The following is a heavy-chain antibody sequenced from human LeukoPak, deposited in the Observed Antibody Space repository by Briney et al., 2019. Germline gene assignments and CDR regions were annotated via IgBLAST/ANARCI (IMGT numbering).Heavy chain of an antibody. Sequence: GGSLRLSCVASGFTFSSRDWMTWVRQAPGKGLEWVANIKQDGSEKNYVDSVKGRFTISRDNAKNSLYLQMNSLRAEDTAVYYCASEEYSSFSGWGQGTMVTVSS. CDR3: ASEEYSSFSG. D-gene: IGHD6-6*01. CDR1: GFTFSSRDW. V-gene: IGHV3-7*01. CDR2: IKQDGSEK. J-gene: IGHJ3*01.